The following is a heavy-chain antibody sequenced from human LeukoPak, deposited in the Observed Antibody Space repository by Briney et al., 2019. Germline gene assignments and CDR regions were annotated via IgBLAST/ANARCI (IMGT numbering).Heavy chain of an antibody. Sequence: GGSLRLSCAASSFTFSNAWMNWVRHAPGEGLEWVGRIKSKTDGGTIDYAAPVNGRFTISRDDSKNTLYLQLNSLKTEDTAVYYCNNREFWGQGTLVTVSP. CDR3: NNREF. J-gene: IGHJ4*02. CDR2: IKSKTDGGTI. V-gene: IGHV3-15*07. CDR1: SFTFSNAW. D-gene: IGHD3-10*01.